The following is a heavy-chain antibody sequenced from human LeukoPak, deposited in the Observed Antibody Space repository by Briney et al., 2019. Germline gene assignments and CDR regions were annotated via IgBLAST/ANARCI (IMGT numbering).Heavy chain of an antibody. CDR2: IYYSGST. J-gene: IGHJ4*02. V-gene: IGHV4-39*07. Sequence: PSETLSLTCTVSGGSISSSSYYWGWIRQPPGKGLEWIGSIYYSGSTYYNPSLKSRVTMSVDTSKKQFSLKLNSMTAADTAVYYCARGYYGGAVDSWGQGILVIVSS. CDR3: ARGYYGGAVDS. CDR1: GGSISSSSYY. D-gene: IGHD3-16*01.